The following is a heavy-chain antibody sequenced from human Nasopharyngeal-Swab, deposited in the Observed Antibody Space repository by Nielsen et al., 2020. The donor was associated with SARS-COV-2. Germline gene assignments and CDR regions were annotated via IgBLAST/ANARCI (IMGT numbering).Heavy chain of an antibody. CDR3: ARFGDELGELPDY. CDR2: IYHSGST. D-gene: IGHD7-27*01. Sequence: SETLSLTCVVSGGSISSHYWGWIRQPAGKGLEWIGSIYHSGSTYYNPSLKSRVTISVDTSKNKFSLKLSSVTAADTAVYYCARFGDELGELPDYWGQGTLVTVSS. V-gene: IGHV4-38-2*01. CDR1: GGSISSHY. J-gene: IGHJ4*02.